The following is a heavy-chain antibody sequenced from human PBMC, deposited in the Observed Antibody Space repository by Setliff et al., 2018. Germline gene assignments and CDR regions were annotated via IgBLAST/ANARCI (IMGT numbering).Heavy chain of an antibody. Sequence: ASVKVSCKTSPYSFSGYYIHWVRQAPGQGLEWMGWINTNSGDTRYAQKFQGRVTMTRDTSISTAYMELSRLRSDDTALYYCARTKGFVDGYLDPWGQGTLVTVSS. J-gene: IGHJ5*02. D-gene: IGHD3-10*01. CDR1: PYSFSGYY. CDR2: INTNSGDT. CDR3: ARTKGFVDGYLDP. V-gene: IGHV1-2*02.